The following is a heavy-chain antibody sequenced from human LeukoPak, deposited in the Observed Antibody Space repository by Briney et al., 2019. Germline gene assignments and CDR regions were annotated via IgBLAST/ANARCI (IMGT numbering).Heavy chain of an antibody. V-gene: IGHV3-30*02. D-gene: IGHD3-3*01. CDR3: AKDPTIFGVVIGYYFDY. J-gene: IGHJ4*02. CDR2: IRYDGSNK. Sequence: GGSLRLSCAASGFTFSSYGMHWVRQAPGKGLEWVAFIRYDGSNKYYADSVKGRFTISRDNSKNTLYLQMNSLRAEDTAVYYCAKDPTIFGVVIGYYFDYWGQGTLVTVSS. CDR1: GFTFSSYG.